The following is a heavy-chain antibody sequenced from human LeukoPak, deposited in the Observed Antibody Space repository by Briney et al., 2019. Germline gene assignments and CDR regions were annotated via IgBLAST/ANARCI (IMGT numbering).Heavy chain of an antibody. CDR3: ARDVTAAANFDD. CDR2: IYHSGTT. D-gene: IGHD6-13*01. CDR1: GYSISSGSY. Sequence: PSETLSLTCTVSGYSISSGSYWGWIRQPPGKGLEWIGSIYHSGTTYYNPSLKSRVTISVDTSRNQFSLKVSSLTAADTAVYYCARDVTAAANFDDWGQGTLVTVSS. J-gene: IGHJ4*02. V-gene: IGHV4-38-2*02.